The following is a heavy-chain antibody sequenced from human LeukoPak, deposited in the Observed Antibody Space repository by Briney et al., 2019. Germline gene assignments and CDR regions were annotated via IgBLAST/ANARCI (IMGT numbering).Heavy chain of an antibody. Sequence: SGPVLVKPTQTLTLTCTLSGFSLSTSGMCVSWIRQPPGKALEWLARIDWDDDKSYSTSLKTRLTISKDTSKNQVVLTMTNMDPVDTATYYCARMVGEAYYFDYWGQGTLVTVSS. D-gene: IGHD3-16*01. CDR1: GFSLSTSGMC. CDR2: IDWDDDK. J-gene: IGHJ4*02. V-gene: IGHV2-70*16. CDR3: ARMVGEAYYFDY.